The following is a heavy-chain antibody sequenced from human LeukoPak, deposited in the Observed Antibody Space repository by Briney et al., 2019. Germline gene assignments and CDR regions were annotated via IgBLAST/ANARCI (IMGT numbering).Heavy chain of an antibody. V-gene: IGHV3-30*02. J-gene: IGHJ5*02. CDR1: GFTFRSYG. CDR3: AKVLIKYQLLGFDP. CDR2: IRYDGSNK. D-gene: IGHD2-2*01. Sequence: PGGSLRPSCAASGFTFRSYGMHWVRQAPGKGLEWVAFIRYDGSNKYYADSVKGRFTISRDNSKNTLYLQMNSLRAEDTAVYYCAKVLIKYQLLGFDPWGQGTLVTVSS.